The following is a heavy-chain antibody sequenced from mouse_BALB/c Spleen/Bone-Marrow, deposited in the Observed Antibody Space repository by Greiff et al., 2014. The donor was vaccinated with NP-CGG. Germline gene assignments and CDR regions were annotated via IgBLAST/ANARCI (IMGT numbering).Heavy chain of an antibody. CDR2: IFPGTGAT. CDR1: GYTFTSYW. CDR3: AREGSRLRGYFDV. Sequence: VQLVESGAELVKPGASVKLSCKTSGYTFTSYWIQWVKQRPGQGLRWIGEIFPGTGATYCNEKFKGKATLTIDTSSSTAYMQLSSLTSEDSAVYFCAREGSRLRGYFDVWGAGTTVTVSS. J-gene: IGHJ1*01. V-gene: IGHV1S132*01. D-gene: IGHD1-1*01.